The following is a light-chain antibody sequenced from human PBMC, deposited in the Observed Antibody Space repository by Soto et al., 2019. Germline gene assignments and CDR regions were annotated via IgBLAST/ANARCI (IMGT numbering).Light chain of an antibody. CDR1: QNIYSN. CDR3: QQYGSSSWT. CDR2: GAS. V-gene: IGKV3-20*01. J-gene: IGKJ1*01. Sequence: ILMTQSPASLSVSPGERATLSCRASQNIYSNIAWYQQRPGQAPRLLIYGASSRATGIPDRFSGSGSGTEFTLTISRLEPEDFAVYYCQQYGSSSWTFGQGTKVDIK.